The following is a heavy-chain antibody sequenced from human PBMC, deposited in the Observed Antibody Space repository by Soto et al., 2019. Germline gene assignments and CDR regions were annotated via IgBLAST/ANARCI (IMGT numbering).Heavy chain of an antibody. CDR3: ARVDPPAKS. CDR2: ISSSGTTI. Sequence: GGSLRLSCAASGLTFSNYAMSWVRQAPGTGLEWVSYISSSGTTIYYADSVKGRFTISRDNAKNSLYLQMNSLRAEDTAVYYCARVDPPAKSWGQGTLVTVSS. V-gene: IGHV3-11*01. J-gene: IGHJ5*02. CDR1: GLTFSNYA. D-gene: IGHD2-2*01.